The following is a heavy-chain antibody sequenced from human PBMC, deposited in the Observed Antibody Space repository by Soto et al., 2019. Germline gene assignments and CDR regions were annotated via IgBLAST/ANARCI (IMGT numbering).Heavy chain of an antibody. D-gene: IGHD3-10*01. J-gene: IGHJ4*02. V-gene: IGHV3-48*03. CDR1: GFTFASYA. CDR2: ISGSTI. Sequence: EVQLLESGGGLVQPGGSLRLSCAASGFTFASYAMNWVRQAPGKGLEWVSVISGSTIYYADSVKGRFTISRDNAKNSLYLQMNSLRAEDTAVYYCARDQSRITMVRGVIPFDYWGQGTLVTVSS. CDR3: ARDQSRITMVRGVIPFDY.